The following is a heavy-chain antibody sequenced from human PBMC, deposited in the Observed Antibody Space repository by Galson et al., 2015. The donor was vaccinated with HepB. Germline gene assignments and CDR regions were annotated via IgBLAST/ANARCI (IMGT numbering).Heavy chain of an antibody. CDR3: AKVKWEPLPFDY. D-gene: IGHD1-26*01. CDR1: GFTFSSYS. J-gene: IGHJ4*02. Sequence: SLRLSCAASGFTFSSYSMSWVRQAPGKGLEWVSSISGSGGSTYYADSVKGRVTISRDSSKNTVYLQMNSLRAEDTAVYYCAKVKWEPLPFDYWGRGTLVTVSS. V-gene: IGHV3-23*01. CDR2: ISGSGGST.